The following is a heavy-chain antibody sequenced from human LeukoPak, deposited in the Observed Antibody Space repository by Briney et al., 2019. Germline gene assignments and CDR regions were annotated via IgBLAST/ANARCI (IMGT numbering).Heavy chain of an antibody. CDR2: INPSSGST. Sequence: ASVKVSCKASGYTFTSCYMHWVRQAPGQGLEWMGIINPSSGSTSNAQKFQGRVTMTRDTSTSTVYMELSSLRSEDTAVYYCARDGEYYDSRGSYFDSWGQGTLVTVSS. V-gene: IGHV1-46*01. J-gene: IGHJ4*02. CDR1: GYTFTSCY. CDR3: ARDGEYYDSRGSYFDS. D-gene: IGHD3-22*01.